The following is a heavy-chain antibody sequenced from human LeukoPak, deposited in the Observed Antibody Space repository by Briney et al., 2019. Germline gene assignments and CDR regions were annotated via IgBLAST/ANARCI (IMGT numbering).Heavy chain of an antibody. J-gene: IGHJ4*02. CDR1: GGSISSYY. V-gene: IGHV4-59*01. CDR2: IYYSGST. D-gene: IGHD3-22*01. CDR3: ARDTSGYRRGSFDY. Sequence: SETLSLTCTVSGGSISSYYWSWIRQPPGKGLEWIGYIYYSGSTSYNPSLKSRVTISVDTSNNQFSLKLSSGTAADTAVYYCARDTSGYRRGSFDYWGQGTLVTVSS.